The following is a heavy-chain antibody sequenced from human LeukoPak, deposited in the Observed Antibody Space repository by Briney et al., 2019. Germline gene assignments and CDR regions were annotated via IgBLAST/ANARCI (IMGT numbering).Heavy chain of an antibody. J-gene: IGHJ4*02. CDR3: AKETGASYDYPLDY. D-gene: IGHD5-18*01. V-gene: IGHV3-23*01. Sequence: HPGGSLRLSCAASGFTFSTYAMSWVRQAPGKGLKWVSTISGRGAYTFYADSVKGRFTISRDNSKNTLYLHMNSLRDEDTAVYYCAKETGASYDYPLDYWGQRTLVTVSS. CDR2: ISGRGAYT. CDR1: GFTFSTYA.